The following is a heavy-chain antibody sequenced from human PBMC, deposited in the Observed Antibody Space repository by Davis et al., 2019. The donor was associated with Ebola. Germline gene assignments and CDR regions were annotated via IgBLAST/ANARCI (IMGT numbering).Heavy chain of an antibody. J-gene: IGHJ4*02. CDR1: GFTFRSYG. CDR2: IWYDGSNK. Sequence: GESLKISCAASGFTFRSYGMHWVRQAPGKGLEWVALIWYDGSNKYYADSVRGRFTISRDNSKNTLYLQMNSLRAEDTAVYYCARIHDDSGEDYWGQGTLVTVSS. CDR3: ARIHDDSGEDY. V-gene: IGHV3-33*01. D-gene: IGHD3-22*01.